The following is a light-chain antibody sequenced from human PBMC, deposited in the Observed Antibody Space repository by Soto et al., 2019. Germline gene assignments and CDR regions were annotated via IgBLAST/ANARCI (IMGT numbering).Light chain of an antibody. Sequence: EIVMPQSPATLSVSPGERATRSCRASQSITSNLAWYQQKPGQAPRLLIYDASTRATGIPARFSGSGSGTEFTLTISSLQSEDFAVYYCQHYNNWSITFGQGTRLEIK. J-gene: IGKJ5*01. V-gene: IGKV3-15*01. CDR2: DAS. CDR1: QSITSN. CDR3: QHYNNWSIT.